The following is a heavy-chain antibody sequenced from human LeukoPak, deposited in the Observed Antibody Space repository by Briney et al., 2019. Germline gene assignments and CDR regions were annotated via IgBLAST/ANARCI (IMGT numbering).Heavy chain of an antibody. CDR2: ISSSSSYI. J-gene: IGHJ4*02. CDR1: GFTFSSYS. D-gene: IGHD6-19*01. Sequence: GGSLRLSCAASGFTFSSYSMNWVRQAPGKGLEWVSSISSSSSYIYYADSVKGRFTVSRDNAKKSLFLQMNSLRAEDTAVYYCAKDAAYSSGWYLDYWGQGTLVTVSS. CDR3: AKDAAYSSGWYLDY. V-gene: IGHV3-21*04.